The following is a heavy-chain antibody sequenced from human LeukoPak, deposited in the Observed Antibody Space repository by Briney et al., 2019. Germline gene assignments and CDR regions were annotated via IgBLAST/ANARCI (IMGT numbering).Heavy chain of an antibody. CDR2: IYYSGST. D-gene: IGHD2-21*01. CDR1: GGSISSYY. V-gene: IGHV4-59*01. Sequence: SETLSLTCAVSGGSISSYYWSWIRQPPGKGLEWIGYIYYSGSTHYNSSLKSRVTISLDTSRNQFSLKLSSVTAADTAVYYCARQLGDRLLFDYWGQGTLVTVSS. CDR3: ARQLGDRLLFDY. J-gene: IGHJ4*02.